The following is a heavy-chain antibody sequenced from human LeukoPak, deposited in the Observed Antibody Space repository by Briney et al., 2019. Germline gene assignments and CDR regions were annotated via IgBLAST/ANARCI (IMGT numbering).Heavy chain of an antibody. J-gene: IGHJ5*02. D-gene: IGHD2-15*01. V-gene: IGHV1-69*04. CDR3: ARKGVVVVAATLWFDP. CDR1: GGTFSSYA. Sequence: ASVKVSCKASGGTFSSYAISWVRQAPGQGLEWMGRIIPIFGIANYAQKFQGRVTITADKSTSTAYMELSSLRSEDTAVYYCARKGVVVVAATLWFDPWGQGTLVTVSS. CDR2: IIPIFGIA.